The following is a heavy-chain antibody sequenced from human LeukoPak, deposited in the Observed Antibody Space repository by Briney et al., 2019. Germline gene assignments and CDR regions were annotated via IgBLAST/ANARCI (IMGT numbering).Heavy chain of an antibody. CDR2: ISSSGGST. Sequence: PGGSLRLSCAASGFTFSSYAMSWVRQAPGKGLEWVSAISSSGGSTYYADSVKGRFTISRDNSKNTLYLQMNSLRAEDTAVYYCAKPARMTGIGYYFDYWGQGTLVTVSS. J-gene: IGHJ4*02. CDR3: AKPARMTGIGYYFDY. CDR1: GFTFSSYA. D-gene: IGHD1-14*01. V-gene: IGHV3-23*01.